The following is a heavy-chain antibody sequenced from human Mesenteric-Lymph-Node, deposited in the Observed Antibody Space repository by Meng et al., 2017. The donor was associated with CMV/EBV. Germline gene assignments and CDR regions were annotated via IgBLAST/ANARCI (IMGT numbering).Heavy chain of an antibody. J-gene: IGHJ6*02. CDR3: ALAAHYYYYGMDV. Sequence: GGSLRLSCAASGFTFSGYEMNWVRQAPGKGLEWVSYISSSGSTVYYADSVKGRFTISRDNAKNSLYLQMNSLRAEDTAVYYCALAAHYYYYGMDVWGQGTTVTVSS. CDR2: ISSSGSTV. D-gene: IGHD6-13*01. V-gene: IGHV3-48*03. CDR1: GFTFSGYE.